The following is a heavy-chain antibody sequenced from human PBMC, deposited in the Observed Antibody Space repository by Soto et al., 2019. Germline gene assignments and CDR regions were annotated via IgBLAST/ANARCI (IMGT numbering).Heavy chain of an antibody. CDR2: IYYRGNT. CDR3: ARLAGLATISCYFDY. J-gene: IGHJ4*02. CDR1: GDSINSDNYY. Sequence: PSETLSLTCSVSGDSINSDNYYWGWIRQPPGKRLEWIGSIYYRGNTYYNPSLKTRVTTSLEKSKHQFSLKLNSVTAADSAVYFCARLAGLATISCYFDYWGQGTLVTVSS. V-gene: IGHV4-39*01. D-gene: IGHD3-9*01.